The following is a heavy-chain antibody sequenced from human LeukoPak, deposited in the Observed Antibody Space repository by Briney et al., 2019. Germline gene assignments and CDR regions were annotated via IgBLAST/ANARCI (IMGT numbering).Heavy chain of an antibody. D-gene: IGHD6-13*01. CDR1: GFTFTNYW. CDR3: AVLSTWAQPTPDY. CDR2: INIDGSRT. J-gene: IGHJ4*02. Sequence: PGGSLRLSCAASGFTFTNYWMHWDRQVPGKGLVWISHINIDGSRTNYADSVKGRFTISRDNAKNTLFLQLNSLRSEDTAVYYCAVLSTWAQPTPDYWGQGTLVTVSS. V-gene: IGHV3-74*01.